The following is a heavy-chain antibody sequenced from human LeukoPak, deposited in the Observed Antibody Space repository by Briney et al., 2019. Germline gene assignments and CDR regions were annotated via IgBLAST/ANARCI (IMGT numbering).Heavy chain of an antibody. CDR3: ATSRLERQAKFDY. CDR1: GYTFTSYY. V-gene: IGHV1-46*01. CDR2: INPSGGST. J-gene: IGHJ4*02. D-gene: IGHD1-1*01. Sequence: GASVKVPCKASGYTFTSYYMHWVRQAPGQGLEWMGIINPSGGSTSYAQKFQGRVTMTRDTSTSTVYMELSSLRSEDTAVYYCATSRLERQAKFDYWGQGTLVTVSS.